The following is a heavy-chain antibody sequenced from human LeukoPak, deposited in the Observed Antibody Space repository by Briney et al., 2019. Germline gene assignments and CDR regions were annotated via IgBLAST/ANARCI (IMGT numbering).Heavy chain of an antibody. CDR3: ASRYYDSSGYSGFDY. D-gene: IGHD3-22*01. CDR1: GGSFSGYY. J-gene: IGHJ4*02. CDR2: INHSGST. Sequence: SETLSLTCAVYGGSFSGYYWSWIRQPPGKGLEWIGEINHSGSTNYNPSLKSRVTISVDTSKNQFSLELSSVTAADTAVYYCASRYYDSSGYSGFDYWGQGTLVTVSS. V-gene: IGHV4-34*01.